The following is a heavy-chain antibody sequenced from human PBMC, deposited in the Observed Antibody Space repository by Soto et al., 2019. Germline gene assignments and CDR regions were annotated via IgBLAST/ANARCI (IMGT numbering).Heavy chain of an antibody. CDR1: GYTFASYT. V-gene: IGHV1-69*02. CDR2: IIPILGIA. CDR3: ARGSAWAAGPFDY. D-gene: IGHD6-13*01. J-gene: IGHJ4*02. Sequence: SVKVSCTASGYTFASYTISWVRQAPGQGLEWMGRIIPILGIANYAQKFQGRVAITADKSTSTAYMELSSLRSEDTAVYYCARGSAWAAGPFDYWGQGTLVTVSS.